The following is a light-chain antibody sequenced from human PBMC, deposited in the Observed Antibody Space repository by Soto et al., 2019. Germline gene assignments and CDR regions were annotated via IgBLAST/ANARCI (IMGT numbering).Light chain of an antibody. CDR3: QQYNNWPLT. V-gene: IGKV3-15*01. J-gene: IGKJ3*01. Sequence: TQSPATLSLSPGERATLSCRASQSVSSNLAWYQQKPGQAPRLLIYGASTRATGIPARFSGSGSGTEFTLTISSLQSEDFAVYYCQQYNNWPLTFGPGTKVDIK. CDR2: GAS. CDR1: QSVSSN.